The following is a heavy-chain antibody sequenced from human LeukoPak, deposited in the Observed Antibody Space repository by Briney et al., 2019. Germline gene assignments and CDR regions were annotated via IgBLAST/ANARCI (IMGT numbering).Heavy chain of an antibody. J-gene: IGHJ4*02. D-gene: IGHD3-3*01. V-gene: IGHV4-59*01. Sequence: PWEALSLTCTVSGGSMSSYYWSWIRQPPGKGLEWIGYIYYSGSTNYNPPLKSRVTISVDTSKNQFSLKLSSVTAADTAVYYCARVGRLEAHDYWGQGTLVTVSS. CDR2: IYYSGST. CDR3: ARVGRLEAHDY. CDR1: GGSMSSYY.